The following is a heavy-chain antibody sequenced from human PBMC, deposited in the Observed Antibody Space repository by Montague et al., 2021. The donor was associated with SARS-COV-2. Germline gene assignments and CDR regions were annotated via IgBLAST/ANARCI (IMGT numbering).Heavy chain of an antibody. D-gene: IGHD1-14*01. J-gene: IGHJ4*02. V-gene: IGHV4-61*01. CDR1: GGSVSSGSYY. CDR2: IYYTGXT. CDR3: ARISGITSWYYDY. Sequence: SETLSLTCTVSGGSVSSGSYYWSWIRQPPGKGLQSIGYIYYTGXTXYXXXXQSRVTISVDSSKNKFSVRLSSVTAADTAVYYCARISGITSWYYDYWGQGTLVTVSS.